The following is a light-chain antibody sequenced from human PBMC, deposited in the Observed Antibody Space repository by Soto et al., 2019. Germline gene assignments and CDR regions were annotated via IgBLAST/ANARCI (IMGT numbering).Light chain of an antibody. CDR3: ASYTTSSTYV. CDR2: DVI. J-gene: IGLJ1*01. V-gene: IGLV2-14*01. Sequence: QSVLTQPASVSGSPGQSIAISCTGTSSDVGGYSYVSWYQQQPGKAPKLVISDVINRPSGVSDRFSGSKSGNTASLTISGLQTEDEADYYCASYTTSSTYVFGTGTKVTVL. CDR1: SSDVGGYSY.